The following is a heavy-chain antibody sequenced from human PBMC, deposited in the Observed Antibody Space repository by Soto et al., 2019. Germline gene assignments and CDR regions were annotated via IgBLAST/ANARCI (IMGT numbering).Heavy chain of an antibody. CDR2: ISSSSSYI. Sequence: EVQLVESGGGLVKPGGSLRLSCAASGFTFSSYSMNWVRQAPGKGLEWVSFISSSSSYIYYADSVKGRFTISRDNAKNSLYLQMNSLRAEDTAVYYCARVMGDCSSTSCQNDYWGQGTLVTVSS. V-gene: IGHV3-21*01. D-gene: IGHD2-2*01. CDR3: ARVMGDCSSTSCQNDY. CDR1: GFTFSSYS. J-gene: IGHJ4*02.